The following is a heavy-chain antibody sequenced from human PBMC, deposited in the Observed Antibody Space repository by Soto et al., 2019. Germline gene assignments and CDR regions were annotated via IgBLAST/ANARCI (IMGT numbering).Heavy chain of an antibody. CDR3: ARETYGDYVGYFDP. J-gene: IGHJ5*02. V-gene: IGHV4-59*12. Sequence: SETLSLTCTVSGGSITTYQWSWIRQPPGKGLEWIGGYSGFTDYNPSLESRATISVDHSKNQFSLTLRSVTAADTAVYYCARETYGDYVGYFDPWGQGIQVTVSS. CDR2: YSGFT. CDR1: GGSITTYQ. D-gene: IGHD4-17*01.